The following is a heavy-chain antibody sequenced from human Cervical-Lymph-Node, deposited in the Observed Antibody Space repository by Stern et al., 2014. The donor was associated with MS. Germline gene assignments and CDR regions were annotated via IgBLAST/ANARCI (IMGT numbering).Heavy chain of an antibody. V-gene: IGHV1-69*01. J-gene: IGHJ6*02. CDR1: GGTFSDYA. CDR2: IIPVFGTA. CDR3: ARDSDLGNGGYGMDV. D-gene: IGHD5-12*01. Sequence: QVQLVQSGAGVKKPGSSVKVSCKASGGTFSDYAISWVRQAPRHGLEWMGGIIPVFGTANYAQKFQGRVTLIADESTSTAYMELSSLRSEDTAVYYCARDSDLGNGGYGMDVWGQGTTITVSS.